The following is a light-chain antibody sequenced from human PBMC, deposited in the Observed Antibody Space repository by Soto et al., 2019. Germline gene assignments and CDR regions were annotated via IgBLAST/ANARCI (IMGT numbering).Light chain of an antibody. J-gene: IGKJ1*01. Sequence: EIVLTQSPGTLSLSPGERATLSCRASQSVINSYLAWYQHKPGQVPRLLIYGASSRATGIPDRFSGSGSGTDFTLTISRLEPEDFAVYYCQQYGISPWTFGQGTKVEIK. CDR3: QQYGISPWT. V-gene: IGKV3-20*01. CDR2: GAS. CDR1: QSVINSY.